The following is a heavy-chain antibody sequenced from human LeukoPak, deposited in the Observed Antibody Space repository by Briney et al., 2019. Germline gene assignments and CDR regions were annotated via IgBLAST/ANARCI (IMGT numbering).Heavy chain of an antibody. J-gene: IGHJ4*02. Sequence: GGSLRLSCAASGFTFSSYAMTWVRQAPGEGLQWVSGISGSGTSAYYADSVKGRFTISRDNSKNTLYLQMNSLRAEDRAVYYCASWGYSSSWSNFDYWGQGTLVTVSS. D-gene: IGHD6-13*01. CDR1: GFTFSSYA. V-gene: IGHV3-23*01. CDR3: ASWGYSSSWSNFDY. CDR2: ISGSGTSA.